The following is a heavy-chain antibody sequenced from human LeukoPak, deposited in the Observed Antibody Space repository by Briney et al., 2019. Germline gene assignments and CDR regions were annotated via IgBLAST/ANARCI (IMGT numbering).Heavy chain of an antibody. Sequence: GASVKVSCKASGYTFTVYYMHWVRQAPGQGLEWMGWINPNSGDTNYAQKFQGRVTMTRDTSISTAYMELSRLRSDDTAVYYCARDGQTYYYDSSGYYGGYNWFDPWGQGTLVTVSS. V-gene: IGHV1-2*02. CDR3: ARDGQTYYYDSSGYYGGYNWFDP. D-gene: IGHD3-22*01. CDR2: INPNSGDT. CDR1: GYTFTVYY. J-gene: IGHJ5*02.